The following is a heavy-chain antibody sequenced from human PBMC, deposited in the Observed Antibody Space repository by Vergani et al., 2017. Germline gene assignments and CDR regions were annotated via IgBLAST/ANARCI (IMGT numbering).Heavy chain of an antibody. D-gene: IGHD3-10*01. CDR1: GESFSSLY. Sequence: QVQLQQWGAGVVKPSGTLSLTCAVFGESFSSLYWSWIRQPPGKGLECIGEINNDGHTNYNPSLESRVTGSRDTAKNQFSLNLMSVTAADTAMYYCAVRPRVNLVGGEIVTKRTFDYWSQGSLVTVSS. V-gene: IGHV4-34*02. CDR3: AVRPRVNLVGGEIVTKRTFDY. J-gene: IGHJ4*02. CDR2: INNDGHT.